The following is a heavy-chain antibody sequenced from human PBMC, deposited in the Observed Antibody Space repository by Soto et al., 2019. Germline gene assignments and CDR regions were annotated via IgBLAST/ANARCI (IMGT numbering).Heavy chain of an antibody. Sequence: EVQLVESGGGLVQPGRSLRLSCAASGFTFDDYAMHWVRQAPGKGLEWVSGISWNSGSIGYADSVKGRFTISRDNAKNSLYLQMNSLRAEDTALYYCTKTGAVRGVIISGWFDPWGQGTLVTVSS. D-gene: IGHD3-10*01. CDR1: GFTFDDYA. CDR3: TKTGAVRGVIISGWFDP. J-gene: IGHJ5*02. V-gene: IGHV3-9*01. CDR2: ISWNSGSI.